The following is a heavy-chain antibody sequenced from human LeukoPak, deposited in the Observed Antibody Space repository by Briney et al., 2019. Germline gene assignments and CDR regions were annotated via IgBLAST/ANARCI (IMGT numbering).Heavy chain of an antibody. D-gene: IGHD3-3*01. Sequence: SETLSLTCTVSGDSISTYYWSWIRQPPGKELEWIVYIYFSGTTKYSPSLKSRVTISVDTSKDQFSLSLSSVTAADTAVYYCARHGPLYDIWSAQFYFDSWGQGTLVTVSS. V-gene: IGHV4-59*08. CDR3: ARHGPLYDIWSAQFYFDS. J-gene: IGHJ4*02. CDR2: IYFSGTT. CDR1: GDSISTYY.